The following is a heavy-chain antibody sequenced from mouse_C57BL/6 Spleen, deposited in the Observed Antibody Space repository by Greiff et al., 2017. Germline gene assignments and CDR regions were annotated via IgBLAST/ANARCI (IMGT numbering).Heavy chain of an antibody. V-gene: IGHV5-17*01. D-gene: IGHD2-4*01. CDR2: ISSGSSTI. CDR1: GFTFSDYG. CDR3: ARRYDYDGGTWFAY. J-gene: IGHJ3*01. Sequence: EVKLVESGGGLVKPGGSLKLSCAASGFTFSDYGMHWVRQAPEPGLEWVAYISSGSSTIYYADQVKGRFTISRDNAKNTLFLQLTRLRSEDTAMYYCARRYDYDGGTWFAYWGQGTLVTVSA.